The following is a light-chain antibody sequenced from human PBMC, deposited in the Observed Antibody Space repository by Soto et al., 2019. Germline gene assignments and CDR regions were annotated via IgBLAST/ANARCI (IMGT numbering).Light chain of an antibody. Sequence: EIVLTQSPGTLSLSPGGRATLSCRASQGVSSSLAWYQQKPGQAPRLLIFRASSRNTGIPDRFSGSGSGTDFTLTISRLEPEDFAVYYCQQYGSSWTFGQGTKVEIK. CDR2: RAS. J-gene: IGKJ1*01. CDR1: QGVSSS. V-gene: IGKV3-20*01. CDR3: QQYGSSWT.